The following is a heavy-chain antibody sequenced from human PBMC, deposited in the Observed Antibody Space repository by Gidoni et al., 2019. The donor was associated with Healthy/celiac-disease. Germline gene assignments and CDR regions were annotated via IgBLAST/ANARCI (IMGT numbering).Heavy chain of an antibody. D-gene: IGHD3-22*01. CDR1: GGSFRGYY. Sequence: QVQLQQWGAGLLKPSETLSLNCAVYGGSFRGYYWTWIRTPPGTGLEWIGDINHSGSTNDHPSLKSRVNISVDTSKNQFSLKLSSVTAADTAVYYCARGGYYYDSSGYYYRNDLVQNYYYYGMDVWGQGTTVTVSS. CDR2: INHSGST. J-gene: IGHJ6*02. CDR3: ARGGYYYDSSGYYYRNDLVQNYYYYGMDV. V-gene: IGHV4-34*01.